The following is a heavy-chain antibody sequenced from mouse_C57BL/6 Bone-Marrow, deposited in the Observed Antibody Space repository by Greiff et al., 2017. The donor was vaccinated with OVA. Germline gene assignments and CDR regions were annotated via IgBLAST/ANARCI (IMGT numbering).Heavy chain of an antibody. Sequence: EVQGVESGPELVKPGASVKIPCKASGYTFTDYNMDWVKQSHGKSLEWIGDINPNNGGTIYNQKFKGKATLTVDKSSSTAYMELRSLTSEDTAVYYCASLGRYYAMDYWGQGTSVTVSS. CDR3: ASLGRYYAMDY. CDR1: GYTFTDYN. V-gene: IGHV1-18*01. J-gene: IGHJ4*01. D-gene: IGHD4-1*01. CDR2: INPNNGGT.